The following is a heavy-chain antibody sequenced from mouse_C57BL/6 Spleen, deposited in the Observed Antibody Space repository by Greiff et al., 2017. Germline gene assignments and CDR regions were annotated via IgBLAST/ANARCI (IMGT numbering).Heavy chain of an antibody. CDR3: ARRGLYYENDGGAWFGY. CDR1: GYTFTSYW. Sequence: QVQLKQPGAELVMPGASVKLSCKASGYTFTSYWMHWVKQRPGQGLEWIGEIDPSDSYTNYNQKFKGKSTLTVDKSSSTAYMQLSSLAAEVSAVYYGARRGLYYENDGGAWFGYWGQGTLVTVS. J-gene: IGHJ3*01. CDR2: IDPSDSYT. D-gene: IGHD2-4*01. V-gene: IGHV1-69*01.